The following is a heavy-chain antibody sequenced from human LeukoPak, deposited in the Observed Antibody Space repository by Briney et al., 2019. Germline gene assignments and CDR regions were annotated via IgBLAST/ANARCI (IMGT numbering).Heavy chain of an antibody. D-gene: IGHD1-26*01. CDR1: GDSSSGYY. V-gene: IGHV4-38-2*02. CDR2: IYHSGST. Sequence: SETLSLTCTVSGDSSSGYYWGWIRQPPGKGLEWIGSIYHSGSTYYNPSLKSRVTISVDTSKNQFSLKLSSVTAADTAVYYCARERVGASYFDYWGQGTLVTVSS. J-gene: IGHJ4*02. CDR3: ARERVGASYFDY.